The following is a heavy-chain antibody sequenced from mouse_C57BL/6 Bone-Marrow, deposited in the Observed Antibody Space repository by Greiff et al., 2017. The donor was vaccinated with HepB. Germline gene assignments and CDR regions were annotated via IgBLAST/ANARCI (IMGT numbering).Heavy chain of an antibody. V-gene: IGHV14-4*01. D-gene: IGHD6-1*01. CDR3: TTSSRGPDYFDY. Sequence: VQLQQSGAELVRPGASVKLSCTASGFNIKDDYMHWVKQRPEQGLEWIGWIDTENGDTEYASKFQGKATITADTSSNTAYLQLSSLTSEDTAVYYCTTSSRGPDYFDYWGQGTTLTVSS. J-gene: IGHJ2*01. CDR2: IDTENGDT. CDR1: GFNIKDDY.